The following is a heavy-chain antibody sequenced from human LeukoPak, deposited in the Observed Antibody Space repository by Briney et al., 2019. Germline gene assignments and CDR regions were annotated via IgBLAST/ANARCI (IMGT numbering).Heavy chain of an antibody. CDR3: ARDKHDSSGYFYYFDY. Sequence: SETLSLTCTVSGGSISSNYWSWIRQPPGKGLEWIGHVYSSGSTNYNPSLKSRVTISVDTSKNQFSLKLSSVTAADTAVYYCARDKHDSSGYFYYFDYWGQGTLVTVSS. V-gene: IGHV4-59*01. CDR2: VYSSGST. J-gene: IGHJ4*02. CDR1: GGSISSNY. D-gene: IGHD3-22*01.